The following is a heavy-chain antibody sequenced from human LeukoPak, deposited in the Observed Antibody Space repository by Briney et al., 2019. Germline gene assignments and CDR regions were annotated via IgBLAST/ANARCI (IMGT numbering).Heavy chain of an antibody. Sequence: ASVKVSCKASGYTFTSYAMHWVRPAPGQRLEWMGWINAGNGNTKYSQKFQGRVTITRDTSASTAYMELSSLRSEDTAVYYCARVPPPHIVVVTDDAFDIWGQGTMVTVSS. CDR3: ARVPPPHIVVVTDDAFDI. CDR2: INAGNGNT. V-gene: IGHV1-3*01. CDR1: GYTFTSYA. J-gene: IGHJ3*02. D-gene: IGHD2-21*02.